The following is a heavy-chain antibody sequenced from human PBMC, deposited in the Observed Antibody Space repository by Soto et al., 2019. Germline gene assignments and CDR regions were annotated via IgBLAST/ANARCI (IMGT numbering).Heavy chain of an antibody. Sequence: SETLSLTCAVYGGSFSGYYWSWIRQPPGKGLEWIGEINHSGSTNYNPSLKSRVTISVDTSKNQFSLKLSSVTAADTAVYYCASEGDGYTDYWGQGTLVTVSS. V-gene: IGHV4-34*01. CDR1: GGSFSGYY. D-gene: IGHD5-12*01. CDR3: ASEGDGYTDY. J-gene: IGHJ4*02. CDR2: INHSGST.